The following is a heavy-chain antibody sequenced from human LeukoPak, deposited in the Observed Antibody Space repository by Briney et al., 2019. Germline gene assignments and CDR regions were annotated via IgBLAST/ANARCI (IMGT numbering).Heavy chain of an antibody. CDR2: ISYDGSSK. CDR3: AKLDS. Sequence: GGSLRLSCAASGFTFSSYGMHWVRQAPGKGPEWVAVISYDGSSKYYADSVKGRFTISRDNSKNTLYLQMNSLIAEDTAVYFCAKLDSWGQGTLVTVSS. CDR1: GFTFSSYG. V-gene: IGHV3-30*18. J-gene: IGHJ4*02.